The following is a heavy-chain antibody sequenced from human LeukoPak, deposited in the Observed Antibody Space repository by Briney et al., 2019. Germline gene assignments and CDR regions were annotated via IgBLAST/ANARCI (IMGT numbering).Heavy chain of an antibody. J-gene: IGHJ5*02. Sequence: GGSLRLSCAASGFTFSSYWMHWVRQAPGKGLVWVSRINTDGSSTSYADSVKGRFTISRDNAKNTLYLQMNSLRAEDTAVYYCAREVAYGSGSHNWFDPWGQGTLVTVSS. CDR3: AREVAYGSGSHNWFDP. V-gene: IGHV3-74*01. CDR1: GFTFSSYW. CDR2: INTDGSST. D-gene: IGHD3-10*01.